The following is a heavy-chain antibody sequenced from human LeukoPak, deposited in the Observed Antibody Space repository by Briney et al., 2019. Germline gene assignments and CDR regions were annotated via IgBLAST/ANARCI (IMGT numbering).Heavy chain of an antibody. CDR3: ALDYGDYPGAFDI. V-gene: IGHV3-33*01. Sequence: GGSLRLSCAASGFTFSSYGMHWVRQAPGKGLEWVAVIWYDGSNKYYADSVKGRFTISRDNSKNTLYLQMNSLRAEDTAVYYCALDYGDYPGAFDIWGQGTMVTVSS. J-gene: IGHJ3*02. D-gene: IGHD4-17*01. CDR2: IWYDGSNK. CDR1: GFTFSSYG.